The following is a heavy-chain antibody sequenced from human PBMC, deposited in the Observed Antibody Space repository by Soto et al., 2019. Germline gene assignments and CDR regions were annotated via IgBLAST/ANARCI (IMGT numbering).Heavy chain of an antibody. CDR1: GGSISSYH. Sequence: SETLSLTCAVAGGSISSYHWSWIQQPPGKRLEWIGYIYYSGSTNYNPSLKSRVTISVDTSKNQFSLKLSSVTAADTAVYYCAKTGANYDSVDSYYYYYYMEVWGKGTTVTVSS. CDR3: AKTGANYDSVDSYYYYYYMEV. V-gene: IGHV4-59*01. CDR2: IYYSGST. D-gene: IGHD3-22*01. J-gene: IGHJ6*03.